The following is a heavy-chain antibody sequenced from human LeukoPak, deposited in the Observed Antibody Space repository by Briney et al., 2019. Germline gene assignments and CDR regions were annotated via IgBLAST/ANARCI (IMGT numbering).Heavy chain of an antibody. CDR1: GFTFSGRY. CDR3: ASELNVAYGTTDH. Sequence: GESLRLSCAASGFTFSGRYMTWIRQASGKGLEWLSSLSPTGDAVHYADSVKGRFTISRDNAKNSLHLQMNSLTVEDTAVYYCASELNVAYGTTDHWGQGTLVTVSP. D-gene: IGHD2-15*01. CDR2: LSPTGDAV. J-gene: IGHJ5*02. V-gene: IGHV3-11*01.